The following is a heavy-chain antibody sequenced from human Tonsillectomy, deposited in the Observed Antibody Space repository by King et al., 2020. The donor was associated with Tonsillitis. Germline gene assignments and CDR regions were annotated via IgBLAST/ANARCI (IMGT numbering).Heavy chain of an antibody. J-gene: IGHJ4*02. Sequence: VQLQESGPGLVKPSQTLSLTCTVSGGSISSGDYYWSWIRQPPGKGLEWIGYIYYSGSTYYNPSLKSRVTISVDTSKNQFSLKLSSVTAADTVVYYCARVRGYYGSGSYYYFDYWGQGTLVTVSS. V-gene: IGHV4-30-4*01. D-gene: IGHD3-10*01. CDR2: IYYSGST. CDR1: GGSISSGDYY. CDR3: ARVRGYYGSGSYYYFDY.